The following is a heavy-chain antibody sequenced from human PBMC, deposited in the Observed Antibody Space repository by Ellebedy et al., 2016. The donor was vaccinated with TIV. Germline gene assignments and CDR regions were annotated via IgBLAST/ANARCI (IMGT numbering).Heavy chain of an antibody. J-gene: IGHJ4*02. D-gene: IGHD6-19*01. CDR3: ARHGGSGWSLDY. CDR1: GFTFSSYA. Sequence: PGGSLRLSCAASGFTFSSYAMSWVRQAPGKGLEWVSTISNTGSRTYYADSVEGRFIISRDNSKKTLYLQLNSLRADDTALYYCARHGGSGWSLDYWGQGTLVTVSS. V-gene: IGHV3-23*01. CDR2: ISNTGSRT.